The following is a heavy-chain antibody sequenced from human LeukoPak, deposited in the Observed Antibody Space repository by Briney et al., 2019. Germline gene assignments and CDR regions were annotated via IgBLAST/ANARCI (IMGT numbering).Heavy chain of an antibody. Sequence: SETLSLTCAVYGGSFSDYYWSWIRQPPGEGLEWIGEINHSGSTNYNPSLKSRVTISVDTSKNQFSLKLSSVTAADTAVYYCARDKSGYSSSRFYNWFDPWGQGTLVTVSS. J-gene: IGHJ5*02. CDR2: INHSGST. CDR3: ARDKSGYSSSRFYNWFDP. CDR1: GGSFSDYY. V-gene: IGHV4-34*01. D-gene: IGHD6-13*01.